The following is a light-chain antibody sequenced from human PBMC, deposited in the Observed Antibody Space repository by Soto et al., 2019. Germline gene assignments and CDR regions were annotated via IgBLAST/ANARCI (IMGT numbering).Light chain of an antibody. CDR3: QVWDSSTVV. CDR2: LDT. CDR1: NIGRKD. Sequence: SYELTQPLSVSVALGQTARITCAGNNIGRKDVHWYQQKPGQAPVLVIYLDTNRPSGIPERFSGSNSGNTATLTISRAQVGDESDYYCQVWDSSTVVFGGGTKVTVL. J-gene: IGLJ2*01. V-gene: IGLV3-9*01.